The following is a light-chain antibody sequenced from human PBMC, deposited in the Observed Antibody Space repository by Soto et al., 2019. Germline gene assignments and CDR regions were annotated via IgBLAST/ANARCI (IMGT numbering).Light chain of an antibody. CDR2: DVN. J-gene: IGLJ1*01. CDR3: SSYAGNYRSV. CDR1: SSDVGTYSY. V-gene: IGLV2-11*01. Sequence: QSALTQPHSVSGSPGQSVTISCTGTSSDVGTYSYISWYQQHPGKAPKLMIYDVNKRPSGVPDRFSGSKSVNTASLTISGLQAADEADYYCSSYAGNYRSVFAAGTKLTVL.